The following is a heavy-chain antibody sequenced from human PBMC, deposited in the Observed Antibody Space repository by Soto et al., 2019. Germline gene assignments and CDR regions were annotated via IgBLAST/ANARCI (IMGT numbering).Heavy chain of an antibody. CDR1: GGSISSGDYY. Sequence: SETLSLTCTVSGGSISSGDYYWSWIRQPPGKGLEWIGYIYYSGSTYYNPSLKSRVTISVDTSKNQFSLKLSSVTAADTAVYYCARVGYDSSGYYFQKTFDYLGLGNPGHRLL. J-gene: IGHJ4*02. V-gene: IGHV4-30-4*01. CDR2: IYYSGST. CDR3: ARVGYDSSGYYFQKTFDY. D-gene: IGHD3-22*01.